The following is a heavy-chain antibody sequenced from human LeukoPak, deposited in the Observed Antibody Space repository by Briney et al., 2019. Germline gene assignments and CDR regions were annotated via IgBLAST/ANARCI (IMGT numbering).Heavy chain of an antibody. CDR2: INPNSGGT. D-gene: IGHD3-16*02. CDR3: ARAPGGSIVHDY. J-gene: IGHJ4*02. Sequence: DSLKVSCKASGYTFTGYYIHWVRQAPGQGLEWMGWINPNSGGTTYAQKFQGRVTMTRDTSISTPHMELSRLRSDDTAVYYCARAPGGSIVHDYWGQGTLVTVSS. CDR1: GYTFTGYY. V-gene: IGHV1-2*02.